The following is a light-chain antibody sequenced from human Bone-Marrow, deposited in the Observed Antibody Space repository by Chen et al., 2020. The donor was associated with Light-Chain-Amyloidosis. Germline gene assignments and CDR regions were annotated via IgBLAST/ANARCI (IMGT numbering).Light chain of an antibody. CDR3: AAGDGSLSGYV. CDR1: SSNIGINY. V-gene: IGLV1-47*01. Sequence: QPVPTQPPSASGTPGQRVTSSCSGASSNIGINYVYWYQHCPGAAPNLLIHMNNQRPSGVPDRFSASKSGTSAFLAISGLRSEDEADYYCAAGDGSLSGYVFGTGTKVIVL. J-gene: IGLJ1*01. CDR2: MNN.